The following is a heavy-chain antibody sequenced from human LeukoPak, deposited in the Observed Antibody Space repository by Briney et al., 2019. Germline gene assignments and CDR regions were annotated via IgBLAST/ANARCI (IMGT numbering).Heavy chain of an antibody. D-gene: IGHD2-8*02. V-gene: IGHV3-23*01. Sequence: PGGSVTLSCLASGCTFSNYAMTWLRQAQGKGLEWVSVISGSGGSTDYADSVKGRFTISRDNSKNTLYLQMNSLRAEDTAVYYCAKDRAELTGDVSDDWGQGTLVTVSS. CDR2: ISGSGGST. J-gene: IGHJ4*02. CDR3: AKDRAELTGDVSDD. CDR1: GCTFSNYA.